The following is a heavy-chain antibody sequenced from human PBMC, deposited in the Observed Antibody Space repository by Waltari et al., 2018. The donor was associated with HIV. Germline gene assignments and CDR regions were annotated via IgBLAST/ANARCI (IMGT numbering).Heavy chain of an antibody. CDR1: GFAFRTYS. J-gene: IGHJ6*02. D-gene: IGHD3-16*01. V-gene: IGHV3-74*01. CDR2: IDNDGSST. CDR3: TRDGGGHPFVGYGMDV. Sequence: EVQLVESGGVLVQPGVSLRVSRAAYGFAFRTYSMLWVRQGLGKGLVWVSGIDNDGSSTSYADSVKGRFTISRDNAKNTLFLQMNSLRVEDTAVYYCTRDGGGHPFVGYGMDVWGQGTTVTVSS.